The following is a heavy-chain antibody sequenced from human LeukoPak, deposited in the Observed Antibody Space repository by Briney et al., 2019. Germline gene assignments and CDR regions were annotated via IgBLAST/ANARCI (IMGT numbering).Heavy chain of an antibody. D-gene: IGHD3-22*01. CDR3: AREVYYYDSSGYASGPLDY. J-gene: IGHJ4*02. Sequence: GGSLRLSCAASGFTFSSYATHWVRQAPGKGLEWVAVISYDGSNKYYADSVKGRFTISRDNSKNTLYLQMNSLRAEDTAVYYCAREVYYYDSSGYASGPLDYWGQGTLVTVSS. V-gene: IGHV3-30*04. CDR2: ISYDGSNK. CDR1: GFTFSSYA.